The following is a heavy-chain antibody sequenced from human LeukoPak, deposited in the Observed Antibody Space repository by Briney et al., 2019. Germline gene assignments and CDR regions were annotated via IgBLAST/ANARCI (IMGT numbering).Heavy chain of an antibody. CDR2: ICYVRINK. Sequence: GGSLRLSCAASGFTFSTYGMHWVRQARGKGLEWVALICYVRINKYYPASVKGPFTISTDNSKNPLYLQMNSLRAEDTAVYYCAKDLRYYDFWSGLADYWGQGTLVTVSS. CDR1: GFTFSTYG. D-gene: IGHD3-3*01. V-gene: IGHV3-33*06. J-gene: IGHJ4*02. CDR3: AKDLRYYDFWSGLADY.